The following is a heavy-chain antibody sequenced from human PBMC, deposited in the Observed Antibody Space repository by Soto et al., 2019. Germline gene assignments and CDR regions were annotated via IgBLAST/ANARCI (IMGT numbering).Heavy chain of an antibody. V-gene: IGHV1-18*01. CDR2: ISAYNGNT. J-gene: IGHJ4*02. CDR1: GYTFTSYG. D-gene: IGHD3-3*01. Sequence: ASVKVSCKASGYTFTSYGISWVRQAPGQGLEWMGWISAYNGNTNYAQKFQGRVTMTTDTSTSTVYMELRSLKSDDTAVYYCARENIFGVVREYYFDYWGQGTLVTVSS. CDR3: ARENIFGVVREYYFDY.